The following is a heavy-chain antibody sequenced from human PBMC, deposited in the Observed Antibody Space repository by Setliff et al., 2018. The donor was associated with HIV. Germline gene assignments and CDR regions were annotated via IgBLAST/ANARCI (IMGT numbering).Heavy chain of an antibody. V-gene: IGHV3-74*01. CDR3: ARARGGNSEWSY. D-gene: IGHD2-15*01. Sequence: LSLSCAASGFSFSNYWMHWVRQAPGKGLVWVSRINSDGSSTSYADFVKGRFTISRDNAKNTLYLQMNSLRAEDTAVYSCARARGGNSEWSYWGQGTLVTVSS. CDR2: INSDGSST. CDR1: GFSFSNYW. J-gene: IGHJ4*02.